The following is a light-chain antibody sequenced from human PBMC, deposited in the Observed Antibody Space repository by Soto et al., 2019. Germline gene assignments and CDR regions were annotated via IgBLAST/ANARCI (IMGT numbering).Light chain of an antibody. CDR3: QQYNNWPPWRT. CDR2: GAS. J-gene: IGKJ1*01. Sequence: EIVMTQSPATLSVSPGERATLSCRASQSVSSNLAWYQQKPGQAPRLLIYGASTRATGIPARFSGSGSGTEFTLTISSLQYEDFAVYYCQQYNNWPPWRTFGQGTKVEIK. V-gene: IGKV3D-15*01. CDR1: QSVSSN.